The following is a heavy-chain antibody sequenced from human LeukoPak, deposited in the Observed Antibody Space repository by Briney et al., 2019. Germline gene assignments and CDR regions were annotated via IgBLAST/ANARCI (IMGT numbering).Heavy chain of an antibody. CDR1: DGSFSGYY. V-gene: IGHV4-34*01. Sequence: SETLSLTCAVYDGSFSGYYCSWIRQPPGKGLEWIGEINHSGSANYNPSLKSRATIFLDTSKNQFSLNLSSVTAADTAVYYCARRPRGVIIKTWFDSWGQGTLVTVSS. D-gene: IGHD3-10*01. CDR2: INHSGSA. J-gene: IGHJ5*01. CDR3: ARRPRGVIIKTWFDS.